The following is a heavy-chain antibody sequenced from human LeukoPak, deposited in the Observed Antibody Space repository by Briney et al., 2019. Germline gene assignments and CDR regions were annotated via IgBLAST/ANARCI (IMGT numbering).Heavy chain of an antibody. CDR3: TRGSIAYYYMDV. J-gene: IGHJ6*03. D-gene: IGHD3-22*01. CDR1: AYSISSSYY. Sequence: SETLSLTCTVSAYSISSSYYWSWIRQPPGQGLEWIGNIYYSGSTNYNPSLKSRVTISVDTSKNQFSLKLSSVTAADTAVYYCTRGSIAYYYMDVWGKGTTVTISS. CDR2: IYYSGST. V-gene: IGHV4-61*01.